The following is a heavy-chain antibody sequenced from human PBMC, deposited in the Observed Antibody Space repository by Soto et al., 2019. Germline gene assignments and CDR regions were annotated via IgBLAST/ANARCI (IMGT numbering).Heavy chain of an antibody. J-gene: IGHJ4*02. CDR3: ARQFDYDVSGYYYDY. CDR2: IIPMFGTP. CDR1: GGTFSRNT. V-gene: IGHV1-69*13. Sequence: SVKVSCKASGGTFSRNTISWVRQAPGQGLEWMGGIIPMFGTPNYAQKFQGRVTITADESTSTAYMELNRLKSEDTAVYYCARQFDYDVSGYYYDYWGQGTLVTVSS. D-gene: IGHD3-22*01.